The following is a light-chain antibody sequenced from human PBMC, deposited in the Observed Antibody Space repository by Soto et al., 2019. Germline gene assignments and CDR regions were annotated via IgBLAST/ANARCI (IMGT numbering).Light chain of an antibody. CDR3: CSYAGSSTLV. V-gene: IGLV2-23*01. J-gene: IGLJ3*02. CDR1: SSDVGSYNL. Sequence: QSALNQPASVSGSPGQSITISCTGTSSDVGSYNLVSWYQQHPGKAPKLMIYEGSKRPSGVSNRFSGSKSGNTASLTISGLQAEDEADYYCCSYAGSSTLVFGGGTQLTVL. CDR2: EGS.